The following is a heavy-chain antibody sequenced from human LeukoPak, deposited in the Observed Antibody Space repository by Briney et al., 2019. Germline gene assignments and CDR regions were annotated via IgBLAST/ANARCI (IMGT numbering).Heavy chain of an antibody. Sequence: GGSLRLSCAASGFTFSSYSMNWVRQAPGKGLEWVSSISSSSSYIYYADSVKGRFTISRDNVKNSLYLQMNSLRAEDTAVYYCARDPCSSLRYFDWRYFFDYWGQGTLVTVSS. V-gene: IGHV3-21*01. J-gene: IGHJ4*02. CDR2: ISSSSSYI. CDR3: ARDPCSSLRYFDWRYFFDY. D-gene: IGHD3-9*01. CDR1: GFTFSSYS.